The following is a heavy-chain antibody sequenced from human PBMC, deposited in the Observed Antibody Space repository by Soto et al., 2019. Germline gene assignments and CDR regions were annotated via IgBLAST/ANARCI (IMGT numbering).Heavy chain of an antibody. Sequence: PSETLSLTCNVSGDSIRSSKYYWGWIRQPPGKGLEWIGEINHSGSTNYNPSLKSRVTISVDTSKNQFSLKLSSVTAADTAVYYCARLSSGWLDYWGQGTLVTVSS. CDR3: ARLSSGWLDY. D-gene: IGHD6-19*01. V-gene: IGHV4-39*07. CDR1: GDSIRSSKYY. J-gene: IGHJ4*02. CDR2: INHSGST.